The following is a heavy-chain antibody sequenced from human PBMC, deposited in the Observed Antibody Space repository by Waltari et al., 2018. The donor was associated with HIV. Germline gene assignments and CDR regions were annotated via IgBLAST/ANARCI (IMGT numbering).Heavy chain of an antibody. D-gene: IGHD3-16*01. Sequence: QILLHQWGAGLLKPSETLSLNCAVYGESLSDYYWTWIRQPPGKGLEWIGEITESGHTHYNPSLKSRITMFVDTSKRQFSLRLTSVIGADAATYYCLRGPRVTIFWAGGPDYWGQGTQVTVSS. V-gene: IGHV4-34*01. CDR1: GESLSDYY. J-gene: IGHJ4*02. CDR2: ITESGHT. CDR3: LRGPRVTIFWAGGPDY.